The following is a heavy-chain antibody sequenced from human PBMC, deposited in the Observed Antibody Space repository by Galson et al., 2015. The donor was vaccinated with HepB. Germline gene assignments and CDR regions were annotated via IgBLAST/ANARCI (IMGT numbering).Heavy chain of an antibody. D-gene: IGHD6-19*01. CDR3: ARESYSSGWPFDY. J-gene: IGHJ4*02. CDR2: IHAGNGNT. V-gene: IGHV1-3*01. Sequence: SAKVSCKASGYTFSSYVLHWVRQAPGQRLEWMGWIHAGNGNTKYSQKFQGRVTITRDTSASTAYMGLSSLRSEDTAVYYCARESYSSGWPFDYWGQGTLVTVSS. CDR1: GYTFSSYV.